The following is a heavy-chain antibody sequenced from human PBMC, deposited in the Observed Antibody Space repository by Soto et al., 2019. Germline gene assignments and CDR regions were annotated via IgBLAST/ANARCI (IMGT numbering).Heavy chain of an antibody. J-gene: IGHJ4*02. Sequence: QITLKESGPTLVKPTQTLTLTCTFSGFSLSTSGVGVGWIRQPPGKALEWLALIYWDDDKRYSPSLKSRLTITKDTTKNQVVLTMTNMDPVDTATYYCAHRRPEDCSGGSCYPRYFDYWGQGTLVTVSS. CDR3: AHRRPEDCSGGSCYPRYFDY. CDR2: IYWDDDK. V-gene: IGHV2-5*02. CDR1: GFSLSTSGVG. D-gene: IGHD2-15*01.